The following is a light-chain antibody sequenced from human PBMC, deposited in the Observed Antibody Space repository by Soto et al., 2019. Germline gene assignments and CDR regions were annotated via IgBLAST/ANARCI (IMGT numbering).Light chain of an antibody. Sequence: DIQMTQSPSTLSASVGDRVTITCRASQRIGDSLAWYQQRPGKAPSLLIYAASSWQSGVPARFIGSGSGTDFTLTISSLQPEDSATYYCQQSYRTSHTFGQGTRLEIK. J-gene: IGKJ5*01. V-gene: IGKV1-39*01. CDR3: QQSYRTSHT. CDR1: QRIGDS. CDR2: AAS.